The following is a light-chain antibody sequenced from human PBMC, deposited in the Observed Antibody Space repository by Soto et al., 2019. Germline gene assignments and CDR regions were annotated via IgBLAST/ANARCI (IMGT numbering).Light chain of an antibody. CDR3: QQSASAPRT. CDR1: QSITRY. CDR2: GAS. V-gene: IGKV1-39*01. J-gene: IGKJ1*01. Sequence: DIQMTQSPSSLSASVGDRVTITCRASQSITRYLNWYQQKPGKAPRLLICGASSLQSGVPSRFSGSGSGTDFTLTISSLQPEYFATYYCQQSASAPRTFGQGTKVEIK.